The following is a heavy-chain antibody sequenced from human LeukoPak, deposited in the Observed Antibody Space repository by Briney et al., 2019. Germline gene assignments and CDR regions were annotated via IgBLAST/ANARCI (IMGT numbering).Heavy chain of an antibody. CDR1: GFTFGDYA. V-gene: IGHV3-49*03. J-gene: IGHJ6*02. D-gene: IGHD3-9*01. Sequence: GGSLRLSCTASGFTFGDYAMSWFRQAPGKGLEWVGFIRSKAYGGTTEYAASVKGRFTISRDDSKSIAYLQMNSLKTEGTAVYYCTRDGLNYDILTGYYMRYYYYGMDVWGQGTTVTVSS. CDR3: TRDGLNYDILTGYYMRYYYYGMDV. CDR2: IRSKAYGGTT.